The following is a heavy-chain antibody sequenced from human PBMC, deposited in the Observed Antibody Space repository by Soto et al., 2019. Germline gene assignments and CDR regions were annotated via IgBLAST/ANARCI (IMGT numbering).Heavy chain of an antibody. J-gene: IGHJ4*02. Sequence: QVQLVQSGAEVRKPGSSVKVSCKASGGTVSNSAISWLRQAPGQGLEWMGGIIPIFGPAVYARKFRGRVTITADESTSTAYMELSAGGSEDTAVDYCGRGRRWKKVEFWGQGTLVTVSS. V-gene: IGHV1-69*01. D-gene: IGHD1-1*01. CDR1: GGTVSNSA. CDR2: IIPIFGPA. CDR3: GRGRRWKKVEF.